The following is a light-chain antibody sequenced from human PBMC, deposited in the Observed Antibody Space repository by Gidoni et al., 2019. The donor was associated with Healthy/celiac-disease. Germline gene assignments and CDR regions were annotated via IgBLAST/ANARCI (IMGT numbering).Light chain of an antibody. V-gene: IGKV3-20*01. CDR2: GAS. CDR1: QSVSSSY. Sequence: ELVLTQSPGTMSLSTGERATLSCRASQSVSSSYLAWYQQKPGQAPRLLSYGASSRATGIPDRFSGSGSGTDFTLTISRLEPEYFAVYYCQQYGSSPTFGGGTKVEIK. CDR3: QQYGSSPT. J-gene: IGKJ4*01.